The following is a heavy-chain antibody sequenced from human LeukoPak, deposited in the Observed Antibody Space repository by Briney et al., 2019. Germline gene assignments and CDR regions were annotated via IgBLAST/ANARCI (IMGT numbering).Heavy chain of an antibody. V-gene: IGHV1-3*01. CDR1: GYTFTSYA. Sequence: RASVKVSCKASGYTFTSYAMHWVRQAPGQRLEWMGWINAGNGNTKYSQKFQGRVTMTRDTSTSTVYMELSSLRSEDTAVYYCARQGAYCGGDCYGGGYYFDYWGQGTLVTVSS. CDR3: ARQGAYCGGDCYGGGYYFDY. D-gene: IGHD2-21*01. CDR2: INAGNGNT. J-gene: IGHJ4*02.